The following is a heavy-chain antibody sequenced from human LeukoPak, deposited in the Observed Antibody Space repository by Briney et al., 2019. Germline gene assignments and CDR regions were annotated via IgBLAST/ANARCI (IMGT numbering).Heavy chain of an antibody. D-gene: IGHD1-26*01. CDR3: ARGEVGATAINYYYYYMDV. CDR1: GYTFTGYY. V-gene: IGHV1-2*02. CDR2: INPNSGGT. J-gene: IGHJ6*03. Sequence: VASVKVSCKASGYTFTGYYMHWVRQAPGQGLEWMGWINPNSGGTNYAQKFQGRVTMTRDTSISTAYMELSRLRSDDTAVYYCARGEVGATAINYYYYYMDVWGKGTTVTVSS.